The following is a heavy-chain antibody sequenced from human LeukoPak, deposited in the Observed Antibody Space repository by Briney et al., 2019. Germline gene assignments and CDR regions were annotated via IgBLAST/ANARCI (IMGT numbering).Heavy chain of an antibody. J-gene: IGHJ6*03. CDR3: ARAPLDCSSTSCYDHYYYMDV. CDR1: GGTFSSYA. V-gene: IGHV1-69*06. D-gene: IGHD2-2*01. Sequence: SVKVSCKASGGTFSSYAIRWVRQAPGQGLEWMGGIIPIFGTANYAQKFQGRVTITADKSTSTAYMELSSLRSEDTAVYYCARAPLDCSSTSCYDHYYYMDVWGKGTTVTVSS. CDR2: IIPIFGTA.